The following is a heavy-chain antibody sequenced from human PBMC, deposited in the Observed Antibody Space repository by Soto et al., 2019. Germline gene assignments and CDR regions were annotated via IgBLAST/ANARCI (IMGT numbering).Heavy chain of an antibody. J-gene: IGHJ3*02. CDR2: IDWDDDK. V-gene: IGHV2-70*04. Sequence: SGPTLVNPTQTLTLTCTFSGFSLSTSGMRVSWIRQPPGKALEWLARIDWDDDKFYSTSLKTRLTISKDTSKNQVVLTMTNMDPVDTATYYCARMGDYYDSSGYLHDAFDIWGQGTMVTVSS. CDR1: GFSLSTSGMR. CDR3: ARMGDYYDSSGYLHDAFDI. D-gene: IGHD3-22*01.